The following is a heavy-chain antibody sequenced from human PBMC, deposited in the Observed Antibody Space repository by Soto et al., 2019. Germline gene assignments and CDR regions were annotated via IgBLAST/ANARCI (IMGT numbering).Heavy chain of an antibody. CDR3: VRKFDL. CDR1: GFTFSSNG. V-gene: IGHV3-48*01. Sequence: EVQLVESGGGLVQPGGSLRLSCAASGFTFSSNGMNWVRQAPGKGLEWVSYIGDSSTIHYADSVKGRFTISRDNAKNSLYLQMNSLRVEDTAVYYCVRKFDLWGHGTLVTVSS. J-gene: IGHJ2*01. CDR2: IGDSSTI.